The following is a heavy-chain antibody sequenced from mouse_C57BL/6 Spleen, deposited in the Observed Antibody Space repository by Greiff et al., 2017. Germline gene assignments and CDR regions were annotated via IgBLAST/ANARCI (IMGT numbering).Heavy chain of an antibody. Sequence: QVQLQQPGAELVKPGPSVKLSCKASGYTFTSYWMHWVKQRPGQGLEWIGMIHPNSGSTNYNEKFKSKATLTVDKSSSTAYMQLSSLTSEDSAVYYCAIYDGYYVNYWGQGTTLTVSS. V-gene: IGHV1-64*01. CDR2: IHPNSGST. D-gene: IGHD2-3*01. CDR1: GYTFTSYW. CDR3: AIYDGYYVNY. J-gene: IGHJ2*01.